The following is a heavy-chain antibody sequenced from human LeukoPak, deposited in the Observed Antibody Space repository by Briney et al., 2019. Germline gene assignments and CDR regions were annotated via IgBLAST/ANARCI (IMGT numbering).Heavy chain of an antibody. CDR2: IFGSGGSP. V-gene: IGHV3-23*01. D-gene: IGHD5-18*01. CDR1: GFTFGSHA. J-gene: IGHJ4*02. CDR3: GKTTVGYSSGQKPAWPVDY. Sequence: GGSLRLSCEASGFTFGSHAMYWVRQAPGKGLEWVAGIFGSGGSPHYADSVKGRFTNSRDNSRNTVYLQINSLRAEDTAVYYCGKTTVGYSSGQKPAWPVDYWGQGTLVTVSS.